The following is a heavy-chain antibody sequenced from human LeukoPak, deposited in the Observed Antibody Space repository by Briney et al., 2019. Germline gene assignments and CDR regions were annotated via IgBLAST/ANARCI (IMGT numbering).Heavy chain of an antibody. CDR2: ISYDGSNK. CDR3: AKGYSSGWYPYYYYGMDV. J-gene: IGHJ6*02. V-gene: IGHV3-30*18. CDR1: GFTFSSYG. D-gene: IGHD6-19*01. Sequence: GGSLRLSCAASGFTFSSYGMHWVRQAPGKGLEWVAVISYDGSNKYYADSVKGRFTISRDNSKNTLYLQMNSLRAEDTAVYYCAKGYSSGWYPYYYYGMDVWGQGTTVTVSS.